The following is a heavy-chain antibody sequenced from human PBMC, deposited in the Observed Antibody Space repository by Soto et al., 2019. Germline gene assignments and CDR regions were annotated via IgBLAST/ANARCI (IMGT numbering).Heavy chain of an antibody. CDR2: IKSKTDGGTT. J-gene: IGHJ3*02. Sequence: GGSLRLSCAASGFTFSNAWMRWVRQAPGKGLEWVCHIKSKTDGGTTDYAAPVKGRFTISRDDSKNTLYLQMNSLKTEDAAVYYCTTDIGDSGYDFAFDIWGQGTMVTVSS. CDR1: GFTFSNAW. V-gene: IGHV3-15*01. D-gene: IGHD5-12*01. CDR3: TTDIGDSGYDFAFDI.